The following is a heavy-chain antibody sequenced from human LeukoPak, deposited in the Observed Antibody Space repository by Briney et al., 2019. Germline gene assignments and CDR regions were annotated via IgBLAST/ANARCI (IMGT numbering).Heavy chain of an antibody. CDR1: GFTFSSYS. J-gene: IGHJ4*02. V-gene: IGHV3-21*01. CDR2: ISSSSSYI. CDR3: ARGTDYYDSSGYYMDY. D-gene: IGHD3-22*01. Sequence: GGSLRLSCAASGFTFSSYSMNWVRQAPGKGLEWVSSISSSSSYIYYADSVKGRFTISRDNAKNSLYLQMNSLRAEDTAVYYCARGTDYYDSSGYYMDYWGQGTLVTVSS.